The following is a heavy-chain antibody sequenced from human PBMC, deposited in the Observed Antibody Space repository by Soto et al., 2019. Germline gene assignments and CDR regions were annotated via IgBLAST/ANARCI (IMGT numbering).Heavy chain of an antibody. V-gene: IGHV1-69*13. CDR1: GGTFSSYA. D-gene: IGHD4-17*01. Sequence: GASVKVSCKSSGGTFSSYAISWVRQAPGQGLEWMGGIIPIFGTANYAQKFQGRVTITADESTSTAYMELSSLRSEDTAVYYCATAGASTVTQSYYYYYYMDVWGKGTTVTVSS. CDR3: ATAGASTVTQSYYYYYYMDV. CDR2: IIPIFGTA. J-gene: IGHJ6*03.